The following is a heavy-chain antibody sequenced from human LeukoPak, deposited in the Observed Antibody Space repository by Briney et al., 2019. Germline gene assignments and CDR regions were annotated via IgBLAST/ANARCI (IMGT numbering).Heavy chain of an antibody. J-gene: IGHJ4*02. CDR2: IYYSGST. D-gene: IGHD1-26*01. CDR1: GGSISSSSYY. V-gene: IGHV4-39*01. Sequence: PSETLSLTCTVSGGSISSSSYYWGWIRQPPGKGLEWIGSIYYSGSTYYNPSLKSRVTISVDTSKNQFSLKLSSVTAADTAVYYCARSRRSYTGSDHSHNFDYWGQGTLVTVSS. CDR3: ARSRRSYTGSDHSHNFDY.